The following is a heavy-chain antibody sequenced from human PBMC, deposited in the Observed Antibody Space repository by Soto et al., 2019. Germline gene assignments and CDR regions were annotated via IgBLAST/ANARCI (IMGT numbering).Heavy chain of an antibody. J-gene: IGHJ4*02. CDR3: VRDRGYSTYDN. Sequence: EVYLVESGGGLVQPGGSLRLFCAASGFTFKSYWMAWVRQAPGKGLEWVANMKEDGGEINYVESVRGRFTISRDNAENSLHLQMSSLRAEDTAVYHCVRDRGYSTYDNWGQGTLVTVSS. D-gene: IGHD3-22*01. CDR1: GFTFKSYW. V-gene: IGHV3-7*01. CDR2: MKEDGGEI.